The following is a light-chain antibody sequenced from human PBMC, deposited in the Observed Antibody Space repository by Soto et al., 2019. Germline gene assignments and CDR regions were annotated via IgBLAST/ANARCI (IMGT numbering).Light chain of an antibody. CDR3: QQSYSIPLGDT. J-gene: IGKJ3*01. V-gene: IGKV1-39*01. CDR2: AAS. Sequence: DIQMTQSPSSLSASVGDRVTITCRASQSISSYLNWYQQKPGKAPKLLIYAASSLQSGVPSRFSGSGSGTDFTLTISSLQPEDFATYYCQQSYSIPLGDTFGPGTKVDIK. CDR1: QSISSY.